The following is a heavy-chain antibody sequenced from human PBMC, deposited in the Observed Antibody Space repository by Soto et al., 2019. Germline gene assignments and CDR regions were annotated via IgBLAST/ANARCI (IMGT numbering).Heavy chain of an antibody. V-gene: IGHV3-33*01. Sequence: QVQLVESGGGVVQPGRSLRLSCAASGFTFSSYGMHWVRQAPGKGLEWVAVIWYDGSNKYYADSVKGRFTISRDNSENTLYLQMNSLRAEDTAVYYCARFGAENDFWSGLYYFDYWGQGTLVTVSS. CDR2: IWYDGSNK. CDR3: ARFGAENDFWSGLYYFDY. J-gene: IGHJ4*02. CDR1: GFTFSSYG. D-gene: IGHD3-3*01.